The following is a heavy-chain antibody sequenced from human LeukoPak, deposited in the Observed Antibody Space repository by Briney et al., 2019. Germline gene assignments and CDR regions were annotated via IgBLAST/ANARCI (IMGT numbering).Heavy chain of an antibody. CDR1: GFTFSSHW. CDR3: ARVSVCPHCHFDY. V-gene: IGHV3-74*01. CDR2: ISSDGRTA. Sequence: PGGSLRLSCAASGFTFSSHWMHWVRQAPGKGLVWVSRISSDGRTATYADSVKGRFTISRDNARNTLFLQMNSLRAEDTAVYFCARVSVCPHCHFDYWGQGTLVTVSS. D-gene: IGHD5/OR15-5a*01. J-gene: IGHJ4*02.